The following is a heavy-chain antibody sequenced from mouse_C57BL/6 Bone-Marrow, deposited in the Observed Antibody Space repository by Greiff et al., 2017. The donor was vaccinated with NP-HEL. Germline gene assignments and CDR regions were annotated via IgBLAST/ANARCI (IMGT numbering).Heavy chain of an antibody. Sequence: QVQLQQPGAELVKPGASVKLSCKASGYTFTSYWMHWVKQRPGQGLEWIGMIHPSSGSTNYNEKFKSKATLTVDKSSSTAYMQLSSRTSEDSAVYYCAREGRQLRLRLAYWGRGTLVTVSA. CDR3: AREGRQLRLRLAY. CDR1: GYTFTSYW. J-gene: IGHJ3*01. V-gene: IGHV1-64*01. D-gene: IGHD3-2*02. CDR2: IHPSSGST.